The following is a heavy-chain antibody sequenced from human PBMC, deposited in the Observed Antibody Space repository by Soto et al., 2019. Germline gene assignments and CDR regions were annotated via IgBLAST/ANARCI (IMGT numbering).Heavy chain of an antibody. D-gene: IGHD6-25*01. CDR1: GYTFITYD. CDR3: ARRKERSVSNYFDA. V-gene: IGHV1-8*01. J-gene: IGHJ5*02. Sequence: GASVKVSCKASGYTFITYDIHWVRQATGQGLEWMGWMNPSNGNAGYAQKFQGRVTMTRNISISTAYMELSSLRSEDTAVYFCARRKERSVSNYFDAWGQGTLVPAPS. CDR2: MNPSNGNA.